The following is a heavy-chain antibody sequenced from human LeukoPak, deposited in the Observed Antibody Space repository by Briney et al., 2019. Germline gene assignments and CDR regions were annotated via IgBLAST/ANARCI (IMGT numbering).Heavy chain of an antibody. J-gene: IGHJ6*02. D-gene: IGHD2-2*01. CDR3: ARDARPDDYYYGMDV. Sequence: GSLRLSCAASGFTVSSNYMSCVRQPPGKGLEWIGEIYHSGSTNYNPSLKSRVTISVDKSKNQFSLKLSSVTAADTAVYYCARDARPDDYYYGMDVWGQGTTVTVSS. CDR2: IYHSGST. CDR1: GFTVSSNY. V-gene: IGHV4-4*02.